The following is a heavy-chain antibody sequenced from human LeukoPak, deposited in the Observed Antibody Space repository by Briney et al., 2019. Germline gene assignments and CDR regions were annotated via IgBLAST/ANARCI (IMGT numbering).Heavy chain of an antibody. CDR3: ARDLSSSISCYSY. CDR1: GFTFSSHS. D-gene: IGHD2-2*01. Sequence: GGSLRLSCAASGFTFSSHSMNWVRQAPGKGLEWVSSISPSGNYIYYADSVEGRFTISRDNAKNSLHLQMNSLRAEDTAVYYCARDLSSSISCYSYWGQGTLVTVSS. V-gene: IGHV3-21*01. CDR2: ISPSGNYI. J-gene: IGHJ4*02.